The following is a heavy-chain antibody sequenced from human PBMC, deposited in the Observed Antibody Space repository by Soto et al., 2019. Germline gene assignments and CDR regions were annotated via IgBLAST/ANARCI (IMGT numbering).Heavy chain of an antibody. CDR1: GFTFSSYA. CDR2: IWYDGSNK. Sequence: QVQLVESGGGVVQPGRSLRLSCAASGFTFSSYAMHWVRQAPGKGLEWVAVIWYDGSNKYYADSVKGRFTISRDNSKNTLYLQMNSLRAEDTAVYYCARGDCSGGSCYKTAHDYWGQGTLVTVSS. V-gene: IGHV3-33*08. CDR3: ARGDCSGGSCYKTAHDY. J-gene: IGHJ4*02. D-gene: IGHD2-15*01.